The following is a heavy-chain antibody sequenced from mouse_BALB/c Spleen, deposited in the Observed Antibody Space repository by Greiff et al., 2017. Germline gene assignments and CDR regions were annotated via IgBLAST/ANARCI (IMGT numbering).Heavy chain of an antibody. CDR3: ARAYRYDDAMDY. V-gene: IGHV2-6-4*01. J-gene: IGHJ4*01. Sequence: VKVVESGPGLVAPSQSLSITCTVSGFSLSRYSVHWVRQPPGKGLEWLGMIWGGGSTDYNSALKSRLSISKDNSKSQVFLKMNSLQTDDTAMYYCARAYRYDDAMDYWGQGTSVTVSS. CDR2: IWGGGST. CDR1: GFSLSRYS. D-gene: IGHD2-14*01.